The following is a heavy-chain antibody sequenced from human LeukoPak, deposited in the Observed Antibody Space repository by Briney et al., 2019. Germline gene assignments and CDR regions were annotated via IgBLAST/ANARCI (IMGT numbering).Heavy chain of an antibody. CDR2: ISAYNGNT. J-gene: IGHJ4*02. Sequence: ASVKVSCKASGYTFTSYGISWVRQAPGQGLEWMGWISAYNGNTNYAQKLQGRVTMTTDTSTSTAYTELRSLRSDDTAVYYCARVDTAIGYFDYWGQGTLVTVSS. CDR1: GYTFTSYG. V-gene: IGHV1-18*01. D-gene: IGHD5-18*01. CDR3: ARVDTAIGYFDY.